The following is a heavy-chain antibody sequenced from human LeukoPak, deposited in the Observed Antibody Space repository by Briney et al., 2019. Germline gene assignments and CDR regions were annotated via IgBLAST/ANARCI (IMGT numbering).Heavy chain of an antibody. D-gene: IGHD6-13*01. J-gene: IGHJ4*02. CDR1: GGTFSSYA. Sequence: GSSVKVSCKASGGTFSSYAISWVRQAPGQGLEWMGGIIPIFGTANYAQKFQGRVTITTDESTSTAYMELRSLRPDDTAVYYCARRRIAALNDYWGQGTLVTVSS. CDR3: ARRRIAALNDY. CDR2: IIPIFGTA. V-gene: IGHV1-69*05.